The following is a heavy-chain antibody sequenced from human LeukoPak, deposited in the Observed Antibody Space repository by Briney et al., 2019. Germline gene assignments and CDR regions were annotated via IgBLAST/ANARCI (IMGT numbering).Heavy chain of an antibody. Sequence: GGSLRLSCAASGFTFSSYGMSWVRQAPGKGLEWVSAISGSGGSTYYADSVKGRFTISRDNAKNSLYLQMNSLRAEDTAVYYCARDPGFYDSSGYYYFDYWGQGTLVTVSS. CDR3: ARDPGFYDSSGYYYFDY. CDR2: ISGSGGST. D-gene: IGHD3-22*01. V-gene: IGHV3-23*01. J-gene: IGHJ4*02. CDR1: GFTFSSYG.